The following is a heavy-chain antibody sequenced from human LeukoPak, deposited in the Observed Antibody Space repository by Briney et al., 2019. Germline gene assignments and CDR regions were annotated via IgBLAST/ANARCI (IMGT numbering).Heavy chain of an antibody. CDR2: IYYSGST. J-gene: IGHJ4*02. CDR3: AREGIQLWLPKAFDY. CDR1: GGSISSSSYY. Sequence: PSETLSLTCTVSGGSISSSSYYWGWLRQPPGKGLEWIGSIYYSGSTYYNPSLKSRVTISVDTSKNQFSLKLSSVTAADTAVYYCAREGIQLWLPKAFDYWGQGTLVTVSS. V-gene: IGHV4-39*07. D-gene: IGHD5-18*01.